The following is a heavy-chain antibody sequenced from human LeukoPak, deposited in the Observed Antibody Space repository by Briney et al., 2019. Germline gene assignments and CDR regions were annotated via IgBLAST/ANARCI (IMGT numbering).Heavy chain of an antibody. CDR2: IDPSDSYT. Sequence: GESLKISCKGSGYSFTSYWISWVRQMPGKGLEWMGRIDPSDSYTNYSPSFQGHVTISADKSISTAYLQWSSLKASDTAMSYCARWGGITIVRGAIGGDAFDIWGQGTMVTVSS. J-gene: IGHJ3*02. D-gene: IGHD3-10*01. V-gene: IGHV5-10-1*01. CDR3: ARWGGITIVRGAIGGDAFDI. CDR1: GYSFTSYW.